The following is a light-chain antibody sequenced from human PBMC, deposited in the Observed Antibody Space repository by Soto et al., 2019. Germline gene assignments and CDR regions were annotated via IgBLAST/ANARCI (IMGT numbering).Light chain of an antibody. CDR3: NSYTSSGTLGV. J-gene: IGLJ1*01. V-gene: IGLV2-14*01. Sequence: QSVLTQPASVSGSPGQSITISCTGTSSDVGGYNYVSWYQQHPGKAPKLTIYEVCNRPSGVSNRFSGSKSGNTASLTISGLQAEDEADYYCNSYTSSGTLGVFGTGTKLTVL. CDR1: SSDVGGYNY. CDR2: EVC.